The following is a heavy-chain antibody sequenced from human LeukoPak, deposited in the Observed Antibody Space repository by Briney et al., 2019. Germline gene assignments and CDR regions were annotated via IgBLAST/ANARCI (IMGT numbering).Heavy chain of an antibody. V-gene: IGHV4-59*08. CDR3: ARAGGYSYGYDYFDY. CDR2: IYYSGST. D-gene: IGHD5-18*01. Sequence: PSETLSPTCTVSGGSISSYYWSWIRQPPGKGLEWIGYIYYSGSTNYNPSLKSRVTISVDTSKNQFSLKLSSVTAADTAVYYCARAGGYSYGYDYFDYWGQGTLVTVSS. J-gene: IGHJ4*02. CDR1: GGSISSYY.